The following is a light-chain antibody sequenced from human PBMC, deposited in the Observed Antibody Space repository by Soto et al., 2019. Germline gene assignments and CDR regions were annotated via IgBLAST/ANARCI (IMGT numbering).Light chain of an antibody. Sequence: QSVLTQPASVSGSPGQSITISCTRTSSDISADNYVSWYQQHPGKAPKLIIYEVADRPSGLSNRFSGSKSGNTASLTISRFQPEDEADYYCSSYTSNSFYVFGTGTKVTVL. V-gene: IGLV2-14*01. J-gene: IGLJ1*01. CDR3: SSYTSNSFYV. CDR1: SSDISADNY. CDR2: EVA.